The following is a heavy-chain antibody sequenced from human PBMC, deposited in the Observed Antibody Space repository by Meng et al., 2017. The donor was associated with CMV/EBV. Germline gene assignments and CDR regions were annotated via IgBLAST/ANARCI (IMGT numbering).Heavy chain of an antibody. J-gene: IGHJ4*02. V-gene: IGHV4-39*07. D-gene: IGHD2-2*02. Sequence: GSLRLSCSVPGESINNSRSYWGWIRQSPGAGLEWIASIFHTGNTFYNPSLKSRVSVSVEVSKNQFSLSLNSVTAADTAVYYCAREIVVVPAAIDYFDYWGQGTLVTVSS. CDR3: AREIVVVPAAIDYFDY. CDR2: IFHTGNT. CDR1: GESINNSRSY.